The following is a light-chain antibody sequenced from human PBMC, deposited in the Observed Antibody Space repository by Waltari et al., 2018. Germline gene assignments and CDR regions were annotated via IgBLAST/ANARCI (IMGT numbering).Light chain of an antibody. J-gene: IGLJ2*01. CDR2: DVT. Sequence: QSALTQPASVSGSPGQSITISCTGTSSDVGSYNYVSWYQQHPGKAPKLIIYDVTNRPYGVSNRFTGSKSGNTASLTISGLQAEDEADYYCSSYIDTTTLELFGGGTSLTVL. CDR1: SSDVGSYNY. CDR3: SSYIDTTTLEL. V-gene: IGLV2-14*03.